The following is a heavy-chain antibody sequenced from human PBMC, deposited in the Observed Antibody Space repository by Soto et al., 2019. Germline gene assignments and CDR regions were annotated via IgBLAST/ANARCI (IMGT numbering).Heavy chain of an antibody. D-gene: IGHD2-15*01. Sequence: QVQLVESGGGVVQPGRSLRLSCAASGFPFNIFGIHWVRQAPGEGLGWVAVIWFDGSKEYYGGSVRGRFTVSRDNSKNTVYLQMNSLRGDDTAIYYCARSGCSGGTCYRGYDAFDVWGQGTMVTVSS. CDR2: IWFDGSKE. V-gene: IGHV3-33*01. CDR3: ARSGCSGGTCYRGYDAFDV. CDR1: GFPFNIFG. J-gene: IGHJ3*01.